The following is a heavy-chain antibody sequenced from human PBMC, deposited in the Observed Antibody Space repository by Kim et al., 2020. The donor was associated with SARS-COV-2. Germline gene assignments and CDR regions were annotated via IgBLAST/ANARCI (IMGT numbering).Heavy chain of an antibody. V-gene: IGHV1-69*06. CDR3: ARVFSYYYGSGTTDAFDI. Sequence: SVKVSCKASGGTFSSYAISWVRQAPGQGLEWMGGIIPIFGTANYAQKFQGRVTITADKSTSTAYMELSSLRSEDTAVYYCARVFSYYYGSGTTDAFDIWGQGTMVTVSS. CDR1: GGTFSSYA. D-gene: IGHD3-10*01. CDR2: IIPIFGTA. J-gene: IGHJ3*02.